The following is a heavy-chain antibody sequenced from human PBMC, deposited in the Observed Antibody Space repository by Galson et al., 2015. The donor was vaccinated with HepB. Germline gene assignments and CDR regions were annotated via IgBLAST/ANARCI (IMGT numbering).Heavy chain of an antibody. Sequence: CAISGDSVSSNSAAWNWIRQSPSRGLEWLGRTYYRSKWYNDYAVSAKSRITINPDTSKNQFSLQLNSVTPEDTAVYYCARGGAVAGLNWFDPWGQGTLVTVSS. J-gene: IGHJ5*02. CDR1: GDSVSSNSAA. D-gene: IGHD6-19*01. CDR2: TYYRSKWYN. CDR3: ARGGAVAGLNWFDP. V-gene: IGHV6-1*01.